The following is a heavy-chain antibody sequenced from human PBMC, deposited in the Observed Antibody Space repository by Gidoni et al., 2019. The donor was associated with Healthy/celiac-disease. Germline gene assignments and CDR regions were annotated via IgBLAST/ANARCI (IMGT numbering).Heavy chain of an antibody. CDR1: GFTFSSYS. CDR3: ARATEVVLPAANLIDY. J-gene: IGHJ4*02. CDR2: ISSSSSYI. Sequence: EVQLVESGGGLVKPGGSLRLSCAASGFTFSSYSMNWVRQAPGKGLEWVSSISSSSSYIYYADSVKGRFTISRDNAKNSLYLQMNSLRAEDTAVYYCARATEVVLPAANLIDYWGQGTLVTVSS. D-gene: IGHD2-2*01. V-gene: IGHV3-21*01.